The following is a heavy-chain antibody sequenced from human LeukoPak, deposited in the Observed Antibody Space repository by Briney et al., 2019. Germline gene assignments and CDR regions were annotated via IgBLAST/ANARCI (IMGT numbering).Heavy chain of an antibody. CDR3: ARGWYTDAFDI. CDR1: GFTFSSYS. Sequence: GGSLRLSCAASGFTFSSYSMNWVRQAPGKGLEWVSFISTSSSYIHNADSVKGRFTISRDNAENSLYLQMNSLRAEDTAVYFCARGWYTDAFDIWGQGTMVTVSS. D-gene: IGHD1-1*01. CDR2: ISTSSSYI. V-gene: IGHV3-21*01. J-gene: IGHJ3*02.